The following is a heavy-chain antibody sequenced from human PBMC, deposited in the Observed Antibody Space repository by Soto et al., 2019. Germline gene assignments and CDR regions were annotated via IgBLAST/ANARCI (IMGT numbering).Heavy chain of an antibody. V-gene: IGHV1-58*02. CDR1: GFTFTSSA. CDR3: AAARGELSDAFDI. Sequence: GASVKVSCKASGFTFTSSAMQWVRQARGQRLEWIGWIVVGSGNTNYAQKFQERVTITRDMSTSTAYMELSSLRSEDTAVYYCAAARGELSDAFDIWGQGTMVTV. CDR2: IVVGSGNT. D-gene: IGHD1-26*01. J-gene: IGHJ3*02.